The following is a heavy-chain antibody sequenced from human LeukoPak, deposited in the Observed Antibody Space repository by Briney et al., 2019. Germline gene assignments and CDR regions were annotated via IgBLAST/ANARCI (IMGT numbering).Heavy chain of an antibody. D-gene: IGHD1-26*01. V-gene: IGHV1-69*13. Sequence: SVKVSCKASGGTFSSYAISWVRQAPGQGLEWMGGIIPIFGTANYAQKFQGRVTITADESTSTAYMELSSLRSEDTAVYYCARDLGATTIDAFDIWGQGTMVTVSS. CDR1: GGTFSSYA. CDR3: ARDLGATTIDAFDI. CDR2: IIPIFGTA. J-gene: IGHJ3*02.